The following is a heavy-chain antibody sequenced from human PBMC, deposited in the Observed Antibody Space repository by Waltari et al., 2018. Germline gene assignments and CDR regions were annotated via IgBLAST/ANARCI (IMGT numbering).Heavy chain of an antibody. J-gene: IGHJ3*02. V-gene: IGHV3-21*01. D-gene: IGHD6-13*01. CDR1: GFTFSSYS. CDR2: ISSSSSYR. Sequence: EVQLVESGGGLVKPGGSLRLSCAASGFTFSSYSMNWVRQAPGKGLEWVSSISSSSSYRYYADSGKGRFTISRDNAKNSLYLQMNSLRAEDTAVYYCARDGFAAAGTPRGAFDIWGQGTMVTVSS. CDR3: ARDGFAAAGTPRGAFDI.